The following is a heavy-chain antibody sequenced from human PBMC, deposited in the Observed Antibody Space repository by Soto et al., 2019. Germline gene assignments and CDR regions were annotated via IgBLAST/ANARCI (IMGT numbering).Heavy chain of an antibody. Sequence: GALRLSCAASGFTFASYAMSWVRQAPGKGLEWVSGISGSGGNTYNADSVKGRFTISRDNSKNTLYLDMISLRAEDTAVYYCAKGLSIAAAGTFDYWGQGTLVTVS. J-gene: IGHJ4*02. CDR1: GFTFASYA. D-gene: IGHD6-13*01. CDR3: AKGLSIAAAGTFDY. CDR2: ISGSGGNT. V-gene: IGHV3-23*01.